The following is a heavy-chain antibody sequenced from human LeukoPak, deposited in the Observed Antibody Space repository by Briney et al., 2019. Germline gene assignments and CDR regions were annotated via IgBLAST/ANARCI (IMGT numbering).Heavy chain of an antibody. D-gene: IGHD5-18*01. Sequence: GGSLRLSCAASGFTFSSYSMNWVRQAPGKGLEWVSSISSSSSYIYYADSVKGRLTISRDNAKNSLYLQMNSLRAEDTAVYYCARDGPGPDTALVDAGAFDIWGQGTMVTVSS. CDR1: GFTFSSYS. CDR2: ISSSSSYI. V-gene: IGHV3-21*01. J-gene: IGHJ3*02. CDR3: ARDGPGPDTALVDAGAFDI.